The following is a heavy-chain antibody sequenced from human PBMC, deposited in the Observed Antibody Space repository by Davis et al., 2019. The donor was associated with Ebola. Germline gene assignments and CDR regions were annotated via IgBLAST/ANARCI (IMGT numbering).Heavy chain of an antibody. CDR3: AKGALGYGDYGDYFDY. D-gene: IGHD4-17*01. J-gene: IGHJ4*02. CDR1: GFTLSSSW. CDR2: INNDGTTI. Sequence: PGGSLRLSCAASGFTLSSSWMHWVRQVPGKGLVWVSRINNDGTTINYVDSVKGRFTISRDNAKNTLYLEMHSLRAEDTAVYYCAKGALGYGDYGDYFDYWGQGTLVTVSS. V-gene: IGHV3-74*01.